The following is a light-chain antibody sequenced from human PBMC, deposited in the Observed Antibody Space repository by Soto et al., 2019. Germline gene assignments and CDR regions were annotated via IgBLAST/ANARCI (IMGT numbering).Light chain of an antibody. CDR2: YDD. Sequence: QSVLTQPPSVSEAPRQRVTISCSGSSSNIGNNAVNWYQQLPGKAPKLLIYYDDLLPSGVSDRFSGSKSGTSASLAISGLQSEDEADYYCAALDDSLNALVFGGGTKVTVL. V-gene: IGLV1-36*01. J-gene: IGLJ2*01. CDR3: AALDDSLNALV. CDR1: SSNIGNNA.